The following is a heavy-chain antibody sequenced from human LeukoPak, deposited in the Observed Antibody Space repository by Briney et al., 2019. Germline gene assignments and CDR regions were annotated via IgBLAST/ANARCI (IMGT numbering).Heavy chain of an antibody. CDR2: LSGSGDIT. D-gene: IGHD6-19*01. Sequence: GGSLRLSCAASGLTFSSYAMSWVRQPPGEGLEWVSALSGSGDITHYADAVEGRFAISGDNSKNTLYLQMNSLRDEDTAVYYCVKDQPPSRGWVGWGQGTLVTVSS. CDR3: VKDQPPSRGWVG. J-gene: IGHJ4*02. V-gene: IGHV3-23*01. CDR1: GLTFSSYA.